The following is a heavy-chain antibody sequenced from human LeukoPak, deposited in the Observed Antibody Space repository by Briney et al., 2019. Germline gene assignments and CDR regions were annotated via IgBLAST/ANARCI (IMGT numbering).Heavy chain of an antibody. CDR3: ARAAIVVVPAAISYYFDY. Sequence: SETLSLTCTVSGGSISSYFWSWIRQPPGKGLEWIGYIYYSGSSYYNPSLKSRVTISVDTSKNQFSLKLSSVTAADTAVYYCARAAIVVVPAAISYYFDYWGQGTLVTVSS. D-gene: IGHD2-2*01. CDR1: GGSISSYF. V-gene: IGHV4-59*08. J-gene: IGHJ4*02. CDR2: IYYSGSS.